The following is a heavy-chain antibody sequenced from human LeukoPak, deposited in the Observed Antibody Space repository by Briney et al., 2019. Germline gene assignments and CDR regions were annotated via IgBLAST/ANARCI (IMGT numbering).Heavy chain of an antibody. V-gene: IGHV1-18*01. CDR1: GYTFTSYG. D-gene: IGHD2-15*01. CDR2: ISAYNGNT. J-gene: IGHJ5*02. Sequence: AASVKVSCKASGYTFTSYGISWVRQAPGQGVEWMGWISAYNGNTNYAQKLQGRVTMTTDTSTSTAYMELRSLRSDDTAVYYCARGYCSGGSCSYTIDNWFDPWGQGTLVTVSS. CDR3: ARGYCSGGSCSYTIDNWFDP.